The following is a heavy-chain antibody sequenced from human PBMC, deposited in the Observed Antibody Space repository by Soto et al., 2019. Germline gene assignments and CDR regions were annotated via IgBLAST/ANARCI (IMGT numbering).Heavy chain of an antibody. CDR3: ARGGGVGFGDYTTGGMDV. V-gene: IGHV1-3*01. J-gene: IGHJ6*02. D-gene: IGHD2-8*02. CDR1: GYTFTSYA. Sequence: ASVKVSCKASGYTFTSYAMHWVRQAPGQRLEWMGWINAGNGNTKYSQKFQGRVTITRDTSASTAYMELGSLRSEDTAVYYCARGGGVGFGDYTTGGMDVWGQGTTVTVSS. CDR2: INAGNGNT.